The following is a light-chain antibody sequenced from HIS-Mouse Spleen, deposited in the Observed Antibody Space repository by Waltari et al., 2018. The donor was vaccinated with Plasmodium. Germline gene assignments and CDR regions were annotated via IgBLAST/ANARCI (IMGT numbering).Light chain of an antibody. CDR1: QSVSSSY. CDR2: GAS. CDR3: QQSYSTPPT. Sequence: EIVLTQSPGTLSLSPGERATLSCRASQSVSSSYLAWYQQKPGQAPRLLILGASSRATGIPDRFSGSGSGTDFTLTISRLEPEDFAVYYCQQSYSTPPTFGGGTKVEIK. J-gene: IGKJ4*01. V-gene: IGKV3-20*01.